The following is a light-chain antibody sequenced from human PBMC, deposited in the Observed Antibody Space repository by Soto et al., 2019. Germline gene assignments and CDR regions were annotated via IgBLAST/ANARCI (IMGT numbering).Light chain of an antibody. Sequence: DIQMTQSPSTLSASIGDRVTITCRASQNISNGVAWYQQKPGKAPKLLIYKASSLEGGVPSRFSGSASGTEFTLTISSLQPDDFATYYCQHYDGFPWTFGQGTKVEIK. CDR2: KAS. J-gene: IGKJ1*01. V-gene: IGKV1-5*03. CDR3: QHYDGFPWT. CDR1: QNISNG.